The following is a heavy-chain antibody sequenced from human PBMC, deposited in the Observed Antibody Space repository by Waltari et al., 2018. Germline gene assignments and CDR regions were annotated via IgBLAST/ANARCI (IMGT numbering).Heavy chain of an antibody. D-gene: IGHD6-13*01. Sequence: EVQVVESGGGLVQPGGYRRLAGAAAGFAFSGSWMTWVRQATGKGLEWVANIKTDVSETYYVDSVKGRFTISRDNTKNSLYLQMSSLRAEDTAVYYCAIGGVETSWYWRYWGQGTLVTVSS. V-gene: IGHV3-7*01. CDR1: GFAFSGSW. CDR3: AIGGVETSWYWRY. CDR2: IKTDVSET. J-gene: IGHJ4*02.